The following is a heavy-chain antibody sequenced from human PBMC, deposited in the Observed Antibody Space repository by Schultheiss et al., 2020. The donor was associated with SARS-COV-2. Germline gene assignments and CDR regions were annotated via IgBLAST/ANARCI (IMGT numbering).Heavy chain of an antibody. Sequence: GGSLRLSCAASGFTFSSYGMHWVRQAPGKGLEWVAVIWYDGSNKYYADSVKGRFTISRDNSKNTLYLQMNSLRAEDTAVYYCARRLFGAYFDYWGQGTLVTVAS. J-gene: IGHJ4*02. CDR3: ARRLFGAYFDY. D-gene: IGHD4/OR15-4a*01. V-gene: IGHV3-33*01. CDR1: GFTFSSYG. CDR2: IWYDGSNK.